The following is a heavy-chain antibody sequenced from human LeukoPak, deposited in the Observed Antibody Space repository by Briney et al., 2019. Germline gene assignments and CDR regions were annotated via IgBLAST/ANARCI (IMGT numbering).Heavy chain of an antibody. CDR2: ISSSGSTI. V-gene: IGHV3-11*01. CDR3: TREFHSSGWYFTFAY. Sequence: PGGSLRLSCAASGFTFSDYYMSWIRQAPGKGLEWVSYISSSGSTIYYADSVKGRFTISRDNAKNSLYLQMNSLQTEDTAMYYCTREFHSSGWYFTFAYWGQGALVTVSS. D-gene: IGHD6-19*01. CDR1: GFTFSDYY. J-gene: IGHJ4*02.